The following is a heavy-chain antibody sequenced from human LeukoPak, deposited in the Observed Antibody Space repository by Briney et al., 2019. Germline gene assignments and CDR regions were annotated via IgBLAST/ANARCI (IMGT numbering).Heavy chain of an antibody. D-gene: IGHD6-6*01. CDR3: AREGGGGSSFDYYMDV. CDR2: IYYSGST. J-gene: IGHJ6*03. V-gene: IGHV4-31*03. CDR1: GGSISSGGYY. Sequence: SETLSLTCTVSGGSISSGGYYWSWIRQHPGKGLEWIGYIYYSGSTYYNPSLKSRVTISVDTSKNQFSLKLSSVTAADTAVYYCAREGGGGSSFDYYMDVWGKGTTVTVSS.